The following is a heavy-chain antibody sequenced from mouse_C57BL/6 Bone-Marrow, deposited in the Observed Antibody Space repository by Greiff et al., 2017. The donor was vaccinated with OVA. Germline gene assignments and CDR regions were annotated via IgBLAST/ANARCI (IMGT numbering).Heavy chain of an antibody. Sequence: QVHVKQPGAELVKPGASVKVSCKASGYTFTSYWMHWVKQRPGQGLEWIGRIHPSDSDTNYNQKFKGKATLTVDKSSSTAYMQLSSLTSEDSAVYYCAIGAYYDYFAYWGQGTLVTVSA. J-gene: IGHJ3*01. CDR1: GYTFTSYW. V-gene: IGHV1-74*01. CDR3: AIGAYYDYFAY. CDR2: IHPSDSDT. D-gene: IGHD2-4*01.